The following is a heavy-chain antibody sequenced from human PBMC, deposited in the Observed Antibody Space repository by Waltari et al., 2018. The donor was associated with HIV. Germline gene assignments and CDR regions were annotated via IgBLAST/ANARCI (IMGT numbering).Heavy chain of an antibody. CDR3: ARAGVVPALFDL. Sequence: QVQLQESGPGLVKPSETPSLTCTVPASYINPANSWGWLRRPPGKGLEGLGRGSHSGGTFHNASLQSPGTISGDRSKNQFSLKIDSVSAADTAVYYWARAGVVPALFDLWGRGTLVTVSS. D-gene: IGHD3-3*01. CDR2: GSHSGGT. CDR1: ASYINPANS. J-gene: IGHJ2*01. V-gene: IGHV4-38-2*02.